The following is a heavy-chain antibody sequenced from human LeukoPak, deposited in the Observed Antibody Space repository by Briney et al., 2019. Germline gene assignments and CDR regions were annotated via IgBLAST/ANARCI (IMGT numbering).Heavy chain of an antibody. D-gene: IGHD5-24*01. CDR1: GFTVSNNY. Sequence: GGSLRLSCAASGFTVSNNYTSWVRQAPGKGLEWVSVIYGGGSTSYADSVKGRFTISRDNSKNTLYLQMNSLRVDDTGVYYCARDRSDGNYYMVVWGKGTTVIVSS. CDR2: IYGGGST. CDR3: ARDRSDGNYYMVV. J-gene: IGHJ6*03. V-gene: IGHV3-53*01.